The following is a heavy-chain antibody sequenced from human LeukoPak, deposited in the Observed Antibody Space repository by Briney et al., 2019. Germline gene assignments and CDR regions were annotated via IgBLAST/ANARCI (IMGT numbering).Heavy chain of an antibody. Sequence: PGGSLRLSCAASGFTFSSYEMNWVRQAPGKGLEWVSYISSGGNTIYYADSVKGRFTISRDNAKNSLYLQMNSLRAEDTAVYYCARASTTFDDWGQGTLVTVSS. CDR3: ARASTTFDD. D-gene: IGHD1-14*01. V-gene: IGHV3-48*03. J-gene: IGHJ4*02. CDR1: GFTFSSYE. CDR2: ISSGGNTI.